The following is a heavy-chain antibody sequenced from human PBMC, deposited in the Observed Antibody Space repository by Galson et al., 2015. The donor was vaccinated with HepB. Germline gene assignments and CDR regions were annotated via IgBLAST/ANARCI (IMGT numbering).Heavy chain of an antibody. CDR2: ISYDGSNK. V-gene: IGHV3-30-3*01. Sequence: SLRLSCAASGFTFSSYAMHWVRQAPGKGLEWVAVISYDGSNKYYADSVKGRFTISRDNSKNTLYLQMNSLRAEDTAVYYCARNGDYDFWSGSWYFDLWGRGTLVTVSS. CDR1: GFTFSSYA. J-gene: IGHJ2*01. D-gene: IGHD3-3*01. CDR3: ARNGDYDFWSGSWYFDL.